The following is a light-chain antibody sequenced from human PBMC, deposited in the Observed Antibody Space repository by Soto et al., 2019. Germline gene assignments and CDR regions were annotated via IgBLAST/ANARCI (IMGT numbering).Light chain of an antibody. V-gene: IGLV2-23*01. CDR2: EGT. CDR1: NNL. J-gene: IGLJ1*01. Sequence: QSVLTQPASVSGSPGQSITISCTVTNNLVSWYQQHPGKAPKVVVYEGTKRPSGVSNRFSGSNSGGTASLTISGLQAKDEASYFCCAYVGARSYVFGPGTKVTVL. CDR3: CAYVGARSYV.